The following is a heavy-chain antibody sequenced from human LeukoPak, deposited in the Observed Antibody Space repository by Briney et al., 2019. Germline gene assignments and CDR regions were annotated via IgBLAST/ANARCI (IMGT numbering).Heavy chain of an antibody. D-gene: IGHD6-13*01. CDR3: ARDRRYSGSYPQYFQH. Sequence: GGSLRLSCAASGFTFSSYAMSWVRQAPGKGLERVSAISGSGGSTYYADSVKGRFTISRDNAKNSLYLQMNSLRAEDTAVYYCARDRRYSGSYPQYFQHWGQGTLVTVSS. V-gene: IGHV3-23*01. J-gene: IGHJ1*01. CDR1: GFTFSSYA. CDR2: ISGSGGST.